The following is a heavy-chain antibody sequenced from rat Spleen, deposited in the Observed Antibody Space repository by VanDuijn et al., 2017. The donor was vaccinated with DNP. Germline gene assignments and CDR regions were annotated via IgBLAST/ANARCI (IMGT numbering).Heavy chain of an antibody. D-gene: IGHD1-11*01. J-gene: IGHJ2*01. Sequence: EVQLVESGGGLVQPGRSLKLSCAASGFTFSNYYMAWVRQAPKKGLEWVATISTSGSRTYYPDSVKGRFTVSRDNAKSTLYLQMDSLRSEDTATYYCARRDNYGGSFDYWGQGVMVTVSS. V-gene: IGHV5-25*01. CDR1: GFTFSNYY. CDR3: ARRDNYGGSFDY. CDR2: ISTSGSRT.